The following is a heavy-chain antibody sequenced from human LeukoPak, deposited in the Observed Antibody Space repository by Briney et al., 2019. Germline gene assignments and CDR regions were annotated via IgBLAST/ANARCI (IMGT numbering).Heavy chain of an antibody. Sequence: GGSLRLSCAASGFTFSSYVMHWVRQAPGKGLEWVAIISYDGSNEYYADSVKGRFTISRDNSKNTLYLQMNSLRAADTALYYCAKGYTGSYYDALDMWGQGTMVTISS. V-gene: IGHV3-30*04. J-gene: IGHJ3*02. CDR1: GFTFSSYV. D-gene: IGHD1-26*01. CDR3: AKGYTGSYYDALDM. CDR2: ISYDGSNE.